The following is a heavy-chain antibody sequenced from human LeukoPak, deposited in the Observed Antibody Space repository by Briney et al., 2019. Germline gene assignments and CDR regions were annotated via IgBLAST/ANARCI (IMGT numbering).Heavy chain of an antibody. Sequence: SETLSLTCAVYGGSFSGYYWSWIRQLPGKGLEWIGEINHSGSTNYNPSLKSRVTISVDTSKNQFSLKLSSVTAADTAVYYCARGRIAARRVIDYWGQGTLVTVSS. V-gene: IGHV4-34*01. J-gene: IGHJ4*02. CDR2: INHSGST. CDR3: ARGRIAARRVIDY. CDR1: GGSFSGYY. D-gene: IGHD6-6*01.